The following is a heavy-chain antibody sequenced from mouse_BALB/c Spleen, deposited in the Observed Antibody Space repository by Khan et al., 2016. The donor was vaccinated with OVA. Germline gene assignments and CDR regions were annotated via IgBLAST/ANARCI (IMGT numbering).Heavy chain of an antibody. CDR2: IYPGTDTT. CDR1: GYIFTSYW. V-gene: IGHV1S132*01. J-gene: IGHJ2*01. D-gene: IGHD3-2*02. Sequence: QVQLKQSGAELVRPSPSVKLSCTTSGYIFTSYWIHWVKQRSGQGLEWIARIYPGTDTTYYNEKLKDKATLTADTSSSTFFMQLSSLKSEDSAVYFCAREEALYYFDYWGQGTTLTVSS. CDR3: AREEALYYFDY.